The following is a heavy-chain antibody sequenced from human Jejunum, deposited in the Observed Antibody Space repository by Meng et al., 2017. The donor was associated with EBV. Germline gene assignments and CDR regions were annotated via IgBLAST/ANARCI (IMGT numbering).Heavy chain of an antibody. D-gene: IGHD1-14*01. CDR3: ARGPDHSKQGY. Sequence: QVEIHQWCAGLSKPSETLSLICAGYDGFFSGYYWSWIRQPPGKGLEWIGEISDNEGTKYNPSLKSRVTVSLDTSKNQFSLRLSSVTAADTALYYCARGPDHSKQGYWGQGTLVTVSS. CDR1: DGFFSGYY. CDR2: ISDNEGT. J-gene: IGHJ4*02. V-gene: IGHV4-34*01.